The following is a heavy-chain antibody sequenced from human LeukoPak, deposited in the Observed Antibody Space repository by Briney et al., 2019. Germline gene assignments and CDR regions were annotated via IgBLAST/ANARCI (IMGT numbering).Heavy chain of an antibody. CDR3: ARVLLWFGELYYYYMDV. Sequence: ASVKVSCKASGYTFTSYYMHWVRQAPGQGLEWMGWINTNTGNPTYAQGFTGRFVFSLDTSVSTAYLQISSLKAEDTAVYYCARVLLWFGELYYYYMDVWGKGTTVTVSS. CDR2: INTNTGNP. CDR1: GYTFTSYY. V-gene: IGHV7-4-1*02. J-gene: IGHJ6*03. D-gene: IGHD3-10*01.